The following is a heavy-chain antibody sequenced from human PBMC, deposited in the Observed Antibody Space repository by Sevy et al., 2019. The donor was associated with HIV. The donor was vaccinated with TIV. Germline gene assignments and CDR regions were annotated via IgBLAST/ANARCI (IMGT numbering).Heavy chain of an antibody. CDR2: IYYSGST. CDR1: GGSISSYY. V-gene: IGHV4-59*13. J-gene: IGHJ6*02. D-gene: IGHD3-22*01. CDR3: ARAEDSRGAGGYYYYGMDV. Sequence: SETLSLTCTVSGGSISSYYWSWIRQPPGKGLEWIGYIYYSGSTNYNPSLKSRVTISVDTSKNQFSLKLSSVTAADTAVYYCARAEDSRGAGGYYYYGMDVWGQGTTVTVSS.